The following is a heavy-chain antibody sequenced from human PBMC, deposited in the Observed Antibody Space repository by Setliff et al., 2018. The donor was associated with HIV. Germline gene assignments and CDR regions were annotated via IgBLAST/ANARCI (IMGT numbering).Heavy chain of an antibody. Sequence: PGGSLRLSCAASGFRFRSYWMSWVRQAPGKGLESVANVKQDGTETLYVGSVKGRFTISRDNANNLVYLQMNSLRVEDTAVYFCAKELAASGLGYFDSWGRGILVTV. V-gene: IGHV3-7*01. D-gene: IGHD3-22*01. CDR3: AKELAASGLGYFDS. CDR2: VKQDGTET. CDR1: GFRFRSYW. J-gene: IGHJ4*02.